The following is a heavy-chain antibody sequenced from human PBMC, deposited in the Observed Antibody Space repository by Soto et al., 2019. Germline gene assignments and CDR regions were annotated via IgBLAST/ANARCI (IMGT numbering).Heavy chain of an antibody. CDR1: GGTLRSNA. V-gene: IGHV1-69*13. CDR3: ARPPSFFYGSGYGMDV. D-gene: IGHD3-10*01. Sequence: SVKVSCKASGGTLRSNAISWVRQAPGQGLEWMGSLIPIFGTANYAQKFQGRVTITADESASTAYMELSSLRSDDTAVYYCARPPSFFYGSGYGMDVWGQGTTVTVSS. CDR2: LIPIFGTA. J-gene: IGHJ6*02.